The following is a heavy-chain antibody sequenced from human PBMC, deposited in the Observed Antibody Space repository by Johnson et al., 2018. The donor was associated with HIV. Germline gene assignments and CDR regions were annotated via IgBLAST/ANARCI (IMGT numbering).Heavy chain of an antibody. Sequence: QVQLVESGGGVVQPGRSLRLSCAPSGFTFSSYAMHWVRQAPGKGLEWVAVISYDGNIKYYADSVKGRFTISRDNSKNTLYLQMNSLRVEDTAVYYCARAVCKGGRCYSHDAFYIVGQGTMVTVSS. V-gene: IGHV3-30-3*01. J-gene: IGHJ3*02. CDR1: GFTFSSYA. CDR3: ARAVCKGGRCYSHDAFYI. D-gene: IGHD2-15*01. CDR2: ISYDGNIK.